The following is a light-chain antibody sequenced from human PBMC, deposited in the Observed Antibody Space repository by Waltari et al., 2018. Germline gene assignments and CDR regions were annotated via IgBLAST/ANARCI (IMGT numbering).Light chain of an antibody. J-gene: IGLJ2*01. CDR3: QAWDSSSTVV. CDR1: NLGNRY. V-gene: IGLV3-1*01. Sequence: SYELTQPPSVSVSPGQTASITCSGDNLGNRYVSGYKQAPGQSPILVIYQDNKRPSGIPERFSGSNSGNTATLTISVTQAVDEADYSCQAWDSSSTVVFGGGTKLTVL. CDR2: QDN.